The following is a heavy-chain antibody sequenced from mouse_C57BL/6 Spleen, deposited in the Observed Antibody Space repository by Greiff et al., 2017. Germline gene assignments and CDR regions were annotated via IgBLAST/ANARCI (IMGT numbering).Heavy chain of an antibody. Sequence: VKLMESGAELVKPGASVKISCKASGYAFSSYWMNWVKQRPGKGLEWIGQIYPGDGDTNYNGKFKGKAALTADKSSSTAYMQLSSLTSEDSAVYFCARSGSNWFAYWGQGTLVTVSA. J-gene: IGHJ3*01. V-gene: IGHV1-80*01. D-gene: IGHD2-5*01. CDR3: ARSGSNWFAY. CDR1: GYAFSSYW. CDR2: IYPGDGDT.